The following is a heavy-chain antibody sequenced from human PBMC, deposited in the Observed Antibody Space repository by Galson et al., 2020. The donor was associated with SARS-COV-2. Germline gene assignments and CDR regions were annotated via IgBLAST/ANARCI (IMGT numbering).Heavy chain of an antibody. CDR2: ITWNSGSI. CDR1: GFTFDDYA. V-gene: IGHV3-9*01. D-gene: IGHD6-19*01. CDR3: AKGPNSYSSAWFGIDY. Sequence: GGSLRLSCAASGFTFDDYAMHWVRQAPGKGLEWVSCITWNSGSIRYADSVKGRFTISRDNAKNSLYLQMNSLRPEDTALYYCAKGPNSYSSAWFGIDYWGQGTLVTVSS. J-gene: IGHJ4*02.